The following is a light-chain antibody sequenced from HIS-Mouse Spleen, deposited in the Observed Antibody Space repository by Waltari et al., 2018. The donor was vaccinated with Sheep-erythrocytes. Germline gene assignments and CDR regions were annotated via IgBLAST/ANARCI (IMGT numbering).Light chain of an antibody. V-gene: IGLV3-1*01. CDR3: QAWDSSTAVV. CDR2: RES. J-gene: IGLJ2*01. CDR1: TLGDKY. Sequence: SYELTQPPSVSVSPGQTASITCSGDTLGDKYACCSQQKPGQSPVLVIYRESKRPSGSPWRFSGSNSGNTATLTISGTQAMDEADYYCQAWDSSTAVVFGGGTKLTVL.